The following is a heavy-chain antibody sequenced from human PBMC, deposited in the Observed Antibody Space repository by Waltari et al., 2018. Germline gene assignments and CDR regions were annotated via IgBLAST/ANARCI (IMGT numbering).Heavy chain of an antibody. V-gene: IGHV1-24*01. Sequence: QVQLVQSGAEVKKPGASVKVSCKVSGYTLTELSMHWVRQAPGKGLEWMGGCDPEDGETIYAEKFQGRVTMTEDTSTDTAYMELSSLRSEDTAVYYCATRGDYYDSSGYSHDYWGQGTLVTVSS. D-gene: IGHD3-22*01. CDR1: GYTLTELS. CDR2: CDPEDGET. CDR3: ATRGDYYDSSGYSHDY. J-gene: IGHJ4*02.